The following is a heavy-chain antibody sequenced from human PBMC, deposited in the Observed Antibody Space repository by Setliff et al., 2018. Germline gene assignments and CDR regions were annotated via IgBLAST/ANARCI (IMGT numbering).Heavy chain of an antibody. CDR3: ARENGYCSGGACYFMFDY. V-gene: IGHV4-4*02. CDR2: IYHDGNN. Sequence: PSETLSLTCAVSGASINSLSWWSWVRQPPGKGPEWIGKIYHDGNNNNHPSVHYSPSLKSRVTISIDKSKNQFSLSLTSVTAADTAVYYCARENGYCSGGACYFMFDYWGQGTLVTVSS. D-gene: IGHD2-15*01. CDR1: GASINSLSW. J-gene: IGHJ4*02.